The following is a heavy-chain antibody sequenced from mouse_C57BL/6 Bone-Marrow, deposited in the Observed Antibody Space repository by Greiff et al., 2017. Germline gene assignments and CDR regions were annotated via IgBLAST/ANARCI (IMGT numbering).Heavy chain of an antibody. Sequence: EVKLVESGGGLVKPGGSLKLSCAASGFTFSSYTMSWVRQTPEKRLQWVAAISGGGGNTYYPDSVKGRFTISRDNDKNIRDLQMSSLRVEDTALYYCSRQVTTILATKYFDVWGTGTTVTVSA. J-gene: IGHJ1*03. D-gene: IGHD1-1*01. CDR3: SRQVTTILATKYFDV. V-gene: IGHV5-9*01. CDR2: ISGGGGNT. CDR1: GFTFSSYT.